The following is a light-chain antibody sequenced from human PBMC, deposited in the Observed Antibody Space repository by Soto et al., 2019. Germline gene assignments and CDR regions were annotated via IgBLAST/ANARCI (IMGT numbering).Light chain of an antibody. CDR1: SSNIGAGYD. CDR2: GNN. J-gene: IGLJ1*01. Sequence: QSVLTQPPSVSGAPGQRVTISCTGSSSNIGAGYDVHWYQQLPGTPPKLLIYGNNNRPSGVPDRFSGSKSGTSASLAITGLQAEDEADYYCQSYDSSLSGYVFGTGTKVTVL. CDR3: QSYDSSLSGYV. V-gene: IGLV1-40*01.